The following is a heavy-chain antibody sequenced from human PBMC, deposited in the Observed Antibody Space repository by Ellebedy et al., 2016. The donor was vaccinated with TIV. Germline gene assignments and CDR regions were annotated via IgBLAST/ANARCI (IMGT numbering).Heavy chain of an antibody. D-gene: IGHD3-16*01. CDR2: INPSGGST. CDR3: ARDLFGGVTADY. CDR1: GYTFTSYF. Sequence: ASVKVSXKASGYTFTSYFMHWVRQAPGQGLEWMGTINPSGGSTSYAQKFQGRVTLTRDTSTSTVYMELSSLRSEDTAVYYCARDLFGGVTADYWGQGTLVTVSS. V-gene: IGHV1-46*01. J-gene: IGHJ4*02.